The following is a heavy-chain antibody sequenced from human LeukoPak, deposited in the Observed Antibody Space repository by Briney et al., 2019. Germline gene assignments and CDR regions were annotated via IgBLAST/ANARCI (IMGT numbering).Heavy chain of an antibody. J-gene: IGHJ4*02. V-gene: IGHV3-7*01. CDR2: IEPDGSEK. CDR1: GFTFSTYW. CDR3: ARGGYRQKEF. D-gene: IGHD2-15*01. Sequence: PGGSLRLSCAASGFTFSTYWMTWVRQAPGKGLEWVATIEPDGSEKWYVDSVKGRFTISRDNVKNSLYLQMNSLRVEDTAVYYCARGGYRQKEFWGQGTLVTVSS.